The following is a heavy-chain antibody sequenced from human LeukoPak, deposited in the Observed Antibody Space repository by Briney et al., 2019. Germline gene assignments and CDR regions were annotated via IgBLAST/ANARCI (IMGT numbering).Heavy chain of an antibody. D-gene: IGHD2-15*01. Sequence: PGGSLRLSCAASGFTFSDYYMSWIRQAPGKGLEWVAVISYDGSNKYYADSVKGRFTISRDNSKNTLYLQMNSLRAEDTAVYYCAKDSSSCSGGSCYGNFWGQGTLVTVSS. CDR2: ISYDGSNK. CDR1: GFTFSDYY. J-gene: IGHJ4*02. V-gene: IGHV3-30*18. CDR3: AKDSSSCSGGSCYGNF.